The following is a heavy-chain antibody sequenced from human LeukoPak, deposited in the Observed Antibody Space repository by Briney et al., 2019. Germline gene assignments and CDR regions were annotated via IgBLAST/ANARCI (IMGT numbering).Heavy chain of an antibody. D-gene: IGHD2-15*01. V-gene: IGHV4-59*12. CDR1: GGSISSYY. Sequence: SETLSLTCTVSGGSISSYYWSWIRQPPGKGLEWIGYMYYSGTTNYNPSLKSRVTISVDTSKNQFSLKLSSVTAADTAVYYCARVKGVVVAAIDLYALDIWGQGTMVTVSS. CDR2: MYYSGTT. CDR3: ARVKGVVVAAIDLYALDI. J-gene: IGHJ3*02.